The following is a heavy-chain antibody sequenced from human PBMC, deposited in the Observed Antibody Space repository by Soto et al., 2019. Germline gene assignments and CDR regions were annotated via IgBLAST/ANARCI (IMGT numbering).Heavy chain of an antibody. CDR3: AKDLFHPYYYYGMDV. J-gene: IGHJ6*02. D-gene: IGHD2-21*01. CDR1: GFTFSSYG. Sequence: GGSLRLSCAASGFTFSSYGMHWVRQAPGKGLEWVAVISYDGSNKYYADSVKGRFTISRDNSKNTLYLQMNSLRAEDTAVYYCAKDLFHPYYYYGMDVWGQGTTVTVSS. V-gene: IGHV3-30*18. CDR2: ISYDGSNK.